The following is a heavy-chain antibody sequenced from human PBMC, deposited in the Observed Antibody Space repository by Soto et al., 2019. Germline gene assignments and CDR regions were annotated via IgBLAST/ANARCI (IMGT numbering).Heavy chain of an antibody. Sequence: EEKLVESGGDLVQPGRSLRLSCAASGLSFDDYAMHWVRQGPGKGLEWVSGISWNSGKIAYADSVQGRFTISRDNAKSSLFLQMNSLRPEDTALYYCVQAQNWDYGDVSFDYWGQGTLVTVSS. CDR2: ISWNSGKI. D-gene: IGHD1-7*01. V-gene: IGHV3-9*01. CDR3: VQAQNWDYGDVSFDY. CDR1: GLSFDDYA. J-gene: IGHJ4*02.